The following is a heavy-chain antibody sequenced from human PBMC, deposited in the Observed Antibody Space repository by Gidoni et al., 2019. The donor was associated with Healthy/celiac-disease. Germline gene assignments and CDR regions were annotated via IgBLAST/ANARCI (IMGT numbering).Heavy chain of an antibody. CDR3: ARGWSPRPIVVVPAAKGAFDY. J-gene: IGHJ4*02. V-gene: IGHV4-34*01. D-gene: IGHD2-2*01. Sequence: QVQLQQWGAGLLKPSETLSLTCAVYGGSFSGYYWSWIRQPPGKGLEWIGEINHSGSTNYNPSLKSRVTISVDTSKNQFSLKLSSVTAADTAVYYCARGWSPRPIVVVPAAKGAFDYWGQGTLVTVSS. CDR2: INHSGST. CDR1: GGSFSGYY.